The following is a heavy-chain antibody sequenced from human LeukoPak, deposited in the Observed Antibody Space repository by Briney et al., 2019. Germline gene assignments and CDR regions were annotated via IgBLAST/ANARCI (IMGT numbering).Heavy chain of an antibody. CDR3: ARDTGHPIIY. V-gene: IGHV3-30*04. D-gene: IGHD1-14*01. Sequence: GGSLRLFCAASGFTFSSYPMHWVREVPGKGLEWVAVISYDGRLTYYADSVKGRFTISRDNAKNSVNLQMDSLKAEDTAVYYCARDTGHPIIYWGQGTLVTVSS. CDR2: ISYDGRLT. J-gene: IGHJ4*02. CDR1: GFTFSSYP.